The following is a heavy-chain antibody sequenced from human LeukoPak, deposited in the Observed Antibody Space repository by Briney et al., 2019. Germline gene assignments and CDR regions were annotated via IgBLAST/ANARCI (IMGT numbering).Heavy chain of an antibody. Sequence: GGSLRLSCAASGFSFSNYGIHWVRQAPGKGLEWVTVISYDGSNKYYADSVKGRFTISRDNSKNTLYLQMNSLRAEDTAVYDCAKGGTYRDYFDYWGQGTLVTVSS. J-gene: IGHJ4*02. CDR3: AKGGTYRDYFDY. D-gene: IGHD3-16*01. CDR1: GFSFSNYG. CDR2: ISYDGSNK. V-gene: IGHV3-30*18.